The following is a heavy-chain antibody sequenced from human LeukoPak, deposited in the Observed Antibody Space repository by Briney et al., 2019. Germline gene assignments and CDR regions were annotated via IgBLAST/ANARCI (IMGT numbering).Heavy chain of an antibody. CDR3: AAAYSVSDAFDI. V-gene: IGHV1-58*01. Sequence: GTSVKVSCKASGFTFTSSAVQWVRQAPGQRLEWIGWIVVGSGNTNYAQKFQERVTITRDMSTSTAYMELSSLRSEDTAVYYCAAAYSVSDAFDIWGQGTMVTVSS. J-gene: IGHJ3*02. CDR1: GFTFTSSA. CDR2: IVVGSGNT. D-gene: IGHD5/OR15-5a*01.